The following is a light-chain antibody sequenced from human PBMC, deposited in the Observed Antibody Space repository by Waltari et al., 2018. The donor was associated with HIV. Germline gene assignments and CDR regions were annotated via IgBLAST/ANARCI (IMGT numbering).Light chain of an antibody. Sequence: QSALTQPASVSGSPGQSITISCTGTSSDVGSYNYVAWYQQHPGKAPKLMIYEVSNRPSGFSNRFSGSKSGNTASLTISGLQAEDEADYYCSSYTSSSTLDVVFGGGTKVTVL. V-gene: IGLV2-14*01. CDR3: SSYTSSSTLDVV. CDR2: EVS. J-gene: IGLJ2*01. CDR1: SSDVGSYNY.